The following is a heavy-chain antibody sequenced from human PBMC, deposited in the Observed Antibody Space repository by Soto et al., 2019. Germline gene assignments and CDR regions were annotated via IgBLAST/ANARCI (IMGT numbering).Heavy chain of an antibody. D-gene: IGHD1-1*01. V-gene: IGHV2-5*02. CDR1: GFSLTARPVG. CDR2: IYWDDDK. J-gene: IGHJ4*02. CDR3: AHRADLHGNWNGSYFDF. Sequence: QITLKESGPTRVKPTQTLTLTCTFSGFSLTARPVGLGWIRQPPGKALEHLALIYWDDDKRYNPSLKTRLTITKDTSNNQVVLTMTNMDPGYTATYYCAHRADLHGNWNGSYFDFWGQGALVTVTS.